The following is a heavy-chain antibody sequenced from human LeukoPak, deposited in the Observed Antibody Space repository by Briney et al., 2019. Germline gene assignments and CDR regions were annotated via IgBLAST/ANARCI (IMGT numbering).Heavy chain of an antibody. Sequence: GGSLRLSCSASGFTFSTYPIHWVRQAPGKGLEYVTAISSDGKTAYYADSVKGRFTISRDNSKNAVFLQMSSLSAEDSAVYYCVKARGYCSTSSCFLEYWGQGTLVTVSS. V-gene: IGHV3-64D*06. CDR3: VKARGYCSTSSCFLEY. J-gene: IGHJ4*02. D-gene: IGHD2-2*01. CDR2: ISSDGKTA. CDR1: GFTFSTYP.